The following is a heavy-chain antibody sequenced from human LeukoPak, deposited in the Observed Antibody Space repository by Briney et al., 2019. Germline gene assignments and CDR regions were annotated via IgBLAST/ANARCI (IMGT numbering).Heavy chain of an antibody. CDR3: ARDRVVDSSRPVDY. CDR1: GFDFSSNW. V-gene: IGHV3-74*01. J-gene: IGHJ4*02. D-gene: IGHD6-13*01. Sequence: PGGSLRLSCAASGFDFSSNWMHWVRHAPGQGLVWVSRIKGDGISTNYADSVKGRFTISRDNAKNSLYLQMNSLRAEDTAVYYCARDRVVDSSRPVDYWGQGTLVTVSS. CDR2: IKGDGIST.